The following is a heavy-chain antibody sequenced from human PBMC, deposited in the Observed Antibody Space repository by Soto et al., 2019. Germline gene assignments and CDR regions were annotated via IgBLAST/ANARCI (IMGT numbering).Heavy chain of an antibody. J-gene: IGHJ5*02. V-gene: IGHV3-23*01. Sequence: EVQLLESGGDLVQPGGSLRLSCAASGFTFNSYAMSWVRQAPGKGPEWVSSMSGSGDNTYYADSVKGRFIISRDNSKNTLYLQMSSLRVDDTAVYSCAKGRTYNYANYFDPWGQGTLVTVSS. CDR3: AKGRTYNYANYFDP. CDR2: MSGSGDNT. D-gene: IGHD1-1*01. CDR1: GFTFNSYA.